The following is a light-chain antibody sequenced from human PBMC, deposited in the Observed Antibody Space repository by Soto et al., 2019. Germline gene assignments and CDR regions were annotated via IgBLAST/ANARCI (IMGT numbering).Light chain of an antibody. CDR3: QKYNSAPLA. Sequence: DIQLTQSPSVLSPSVGDPVTITCQASLPISNYLAWYQQKTGKIPNILIYAASTLPAGVPSRFSGSGSGTDFTLTISRLQPEDVSAYYCQKYNSAPLAFGGGTKVDIK. CDR1: LPISNY. CDR2: AAS. V-gene: IGKV1-27*01. J-gene: IGKJ4*01.